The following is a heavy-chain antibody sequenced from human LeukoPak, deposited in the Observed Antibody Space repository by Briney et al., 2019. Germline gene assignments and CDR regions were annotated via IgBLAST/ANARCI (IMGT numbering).Heavy chain of an antibody. D-gene: IGHD1-26*01. Sequence: SETLSLTCTVSGGSISSYYWSWIRQPAGKGLEWIGRIYTSGSTDYSASLKSRVSMSVDTSKNQFSLKLSSVTAADTAVFYCARENSGSYREFDYWGQGTLVTVSS. CDR1: GGSISSYY. CDR2: IYTSGST. J-gene: IGHJ4*02. V-gene: IGHV4-4*07. CDR3: ARENSGSYREFDY.